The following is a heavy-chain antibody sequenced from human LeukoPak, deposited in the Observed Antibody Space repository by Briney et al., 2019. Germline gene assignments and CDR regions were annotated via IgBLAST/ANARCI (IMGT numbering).Heavy chain of an antibody. CDR2: IHPSDSDT. CDR3: ARLGPYSSSSDY. Sequence: GESLKISCQGSGYTFTDYWVGWVRQMPGEGLEWMGIIHPSDSDTRYRSSFQGQVTITVDTDINTAFLQWSRLEASDTATYYCARLGPYSSSSDYWGQGTLVTVSS. V-gene: IGHV5-51*01. D-gene: IGHD6-6*01. CDR1: GYTFTDYW. J-gene: IGHJ4*02.